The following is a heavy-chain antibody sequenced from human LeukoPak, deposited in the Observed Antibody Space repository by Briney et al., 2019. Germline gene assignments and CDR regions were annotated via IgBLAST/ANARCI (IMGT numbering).Heavy chain of an antibody. J-gene: IGHJ3*02. CDR1: GFTFSSYA. V-gene: IGHV3-30-3*01. Sequence: GGSLRLSCAASGFTFSSYAMHWVRQAPGKGLEWVAIISYDGNNKYYAGSVKGRFIISRDSSKNTLYLQMNSLRPEDTALYYCARDPKGGFSYGWGAFDIWGQGTMVTVSS. CDR3: ARDPKGGFSYGWGAFDI. D-gene: IGHD5-18*01. CDR2: ISYDGNNK.